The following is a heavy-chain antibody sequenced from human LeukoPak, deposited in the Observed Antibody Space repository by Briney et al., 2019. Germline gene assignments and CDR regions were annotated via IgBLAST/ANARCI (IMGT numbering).Heavy chain of an antibody. J-gene: IGHJ4*02. CDR1: GDSITSSNYH. V-gene: IGHV4-39*01. Sequence: SETLSLTCTVSGDSITSSNYHWAWIRQPPGKGLEWIGSILYSGTTYYSSSLKSRVTISVDTSKNQFSLKLSSVTAADTAVYYCARRRDYSNWFDYWGQGTLVTVSS. CDR2: ILYSGTT. CDR3: ARRRDYSNWFDY. D-gene: IGHD4-11*01.